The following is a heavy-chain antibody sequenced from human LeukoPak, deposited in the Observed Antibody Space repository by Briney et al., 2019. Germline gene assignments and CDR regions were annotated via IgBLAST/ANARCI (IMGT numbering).Heavy chain of an antibody. V-gene: IGHV4-34*09. CDR2: INHSGST. CDR3: ARANLTDYYYYGSGSPDY. CDR1: GGSFSGYY. J-gene: IGHJ4*02. D-gene: IGHD3-10*01. Sequence: SETLSLTCAVYGGSFSGYYWSWIRQPPGKGLEWIGEINHSGSTNYNPSLKSRVTISVDTSKNQFSLKLSSVTAADTAVYYCARANLTDYYYYGSGSPDYWGQGTLVTVSS.